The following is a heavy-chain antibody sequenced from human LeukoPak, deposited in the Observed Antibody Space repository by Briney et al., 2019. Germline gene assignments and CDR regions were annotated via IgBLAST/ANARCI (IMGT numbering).Heavy chain of an antibody. CDR3: ARRREDCSSTSCYNWFDP. J-gene: IGHJ5*02. CDR1: GGSISSNGYY. D-gene: IGHD2-2*01. V-gene: IGHV4-39*01. Sequence: SETLSLTCNVSGGSISSNGYYWGWIRQPPEKGLEWIGSIYYSGSTYYNPSLKSRVTISVDTSKNQFSLKLSSVTAADTAVYYCARRREDCSSTSCYNWFDPWGQGTLVTVSS. CDR2: IYYSGST.